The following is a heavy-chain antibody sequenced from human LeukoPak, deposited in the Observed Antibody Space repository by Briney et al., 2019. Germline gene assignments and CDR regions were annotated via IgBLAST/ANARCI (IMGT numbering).Heavy chain of an antibody. J-gene: IGHJ4*02. D-gene: IGHD5-18*01. CDR1: GYSLTRYW. CDR3: ARRGRYSYGSYFDY. Sequence: GESLKISCKGSGYSLTRYWIGWVRQVPGKGLEWMGIIYPGDSGTAYSPSFQGQVTVSADKSITTAYLQWSSLKASDTAMYYCARRGRYSYGSYFDYWGQGTLVTVSS. CDR2: IYPGDSGT. V-gene: IGHV5-51*01.